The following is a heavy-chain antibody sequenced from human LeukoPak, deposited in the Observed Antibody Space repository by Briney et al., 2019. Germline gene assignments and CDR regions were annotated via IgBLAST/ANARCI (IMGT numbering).Heavy chain of an antibody. CDR3: ARSYYGSGSYFRAFDY. V-gene: IGHV4-34*01. D-gene: IGHD3-10*01. CDR2: INHSGGT. CDR1: GGSFSGYY. Sequence: SETLSLTCAVYGGSFSGYYWSWIRQPPGKGLEWIGEINHSGGTNYNPSLKSRVTISVDTSKNQFSLKLSSVTAADTAVYYCARSYYGSGSYFRAFDYWGQGTLVTVSS. J-gene: IGHJ4*02.